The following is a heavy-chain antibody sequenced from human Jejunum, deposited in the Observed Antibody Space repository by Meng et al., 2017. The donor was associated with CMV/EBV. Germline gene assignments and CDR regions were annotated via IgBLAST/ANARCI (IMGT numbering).Heavy chain of an antibody. Sequence: VALQESGPGLVKPSGTLSPTCSVSSGSISSGDYSWNWIRQSPGKGLEWIGYIYYNGNAYYNPSLQSRVSISVDTSKNEFSLNLNSVTAADTALYFCARGGIFRGIDYWGQGTLVTVSS. D-gene: IGHD3-10*01. V-gene: IGHV4-30-4*08. CDR1: SGSISSGDYS. CDR2: IYYNGNA. CDR3: ARGGIFRGIDY. J-gene: IGHJ4*02.